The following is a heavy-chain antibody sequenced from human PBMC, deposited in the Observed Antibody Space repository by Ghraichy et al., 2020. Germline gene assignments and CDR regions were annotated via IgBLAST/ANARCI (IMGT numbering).Heavy chain of an antibody. D-gene: IGHD2-15*01. J-gene: IGHJ4*02. CDR1: GGSISSSSYY. V-gene: IGHV4-39*07. CDR2: IYYSGST. Sequence: SQTLSLTCTVSGGSISSSSYYWGWIRQPPGKGLEWIGSIYYSGSTYYNPSLKSRVTISVDTSKNQFSLKLSSVTVADTAVYYCASHPILGYCSGGSCDFDYWGQGTLVTVSS. CDR3: ASHPILGYCSGGSCDFDY.